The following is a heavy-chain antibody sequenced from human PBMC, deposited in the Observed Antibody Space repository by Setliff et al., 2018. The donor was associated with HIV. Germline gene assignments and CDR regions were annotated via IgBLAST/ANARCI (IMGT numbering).Heavy chain of an antibody. Sequence: PGGSLRLSCVASGFNFSSHTMNWIRQAPGKGLEWVAVISSDGSITDYADSVKGRFTISRDNAKNTLYMQMNSLRAEDTAVYYCAKDREYGSGRTDYYYYYGMDVWGQGITVTVSS. V-gene: IGHV3-30*04. D-gene: IGHD3-10*01. CDR3: AKDREYGSGRTDYYYYYGMDV. CDR1: GFNFSSHT. CDR2: ISSDGSIT. J-gene: IGHJ6*02.